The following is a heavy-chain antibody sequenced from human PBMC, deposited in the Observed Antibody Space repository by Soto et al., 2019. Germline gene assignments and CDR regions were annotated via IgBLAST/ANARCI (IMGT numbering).Heavy chain of an antibody. CDR1: GGPISSGGYY. J-gene: IGHJ4*02. V-gene: IGHV4-31*03. Sequence: SETLSLTCTVSGGPISSGGYYWSWIRQHPGKGLEWIGYIYYSGSTYYNPSLKSRVTISVDTSKNQFSLKLSSVTAADTAVYYCAREVDYYDSSGYYNDYWGQGTLVTVSS. CDR3: AREVDYYDSSGYYNDY. CDR2: IYYSGST. D-gene: IGHD3-22*01.